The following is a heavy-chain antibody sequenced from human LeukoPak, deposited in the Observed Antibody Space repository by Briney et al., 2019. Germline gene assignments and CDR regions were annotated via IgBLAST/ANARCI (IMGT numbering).Heavy chain of an antibody. CDR3: ASQATRIAAAGTSIDY. CDR1: GFTFSSYA. CDR2: VSSYGGST. J-gene: IGHJ4*02. Sequence: PGGSLRLSCAVSGFTFSSYAMHWVRQPPGKGLEYVSAVSSYGGSTYYANSVKGRFTISRDNSKNMLYLQMGSLGAEDMAVYYCASQATRIAAAGTSIDYWGQGNLVTVSS. V-gene: IGHV3-64*01. D-gene: IGHD6-13*01.